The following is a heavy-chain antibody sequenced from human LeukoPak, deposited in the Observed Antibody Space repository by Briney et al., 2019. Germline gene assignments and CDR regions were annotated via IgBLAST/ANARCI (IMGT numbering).Heavy chain of an antibody. CDR2: IYHSGST. CDR1: GGSISSSNW. V-gene: IGHV4-4*02. CDR3: ARGDCGGDCYLDY. Sequence: SEALSLTCAVSGGSISSSNWWSWVRQPPGKGLEWIGEIYHSGSTNYNPSLKSRVTISVDKSKNQFSLKLSSVTAADTAVYYCARGDCGGDCYLDYWGQGTLVTVSS. D-gene: IGHD2-21*02. J-gene: IGHJ4*02.